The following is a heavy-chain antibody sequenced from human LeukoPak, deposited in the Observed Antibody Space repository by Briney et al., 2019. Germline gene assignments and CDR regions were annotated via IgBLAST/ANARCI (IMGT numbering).Heavy chain of an antibody. V-gene: IGHV1-18*01. Sequence: GASVKVSCKASGYTFTSYGISWVRQAPGQRLEWMGWISAYNGNTNYAQKLQGRVTMTTDTSTSTAYMELRSLRSDDTAVYYCARDSTNYYDSSGYYGPYYYHGMDVWGQGTTVTVSS. CDR2: ISAYNGNT. CDR1: GYTFTSYG. CDR3: ARDSTNYYDSSGYYGPYYYHGMDV. D-gene: IGHD3-22*01. J-gene: IGHJ6*02.